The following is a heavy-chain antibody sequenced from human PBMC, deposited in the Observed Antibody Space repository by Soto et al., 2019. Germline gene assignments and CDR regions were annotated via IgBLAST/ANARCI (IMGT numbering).Heavy chain of an antibody. D-gene: IGHD5-12*01. Sequence: QVQLVQSGAEVKKPGSSVKVSCKASGGTFSSYAISWERQAPGQGLEWMGGIIPIFVTASYAQKLQGRVTFTADASTSTAYMELSSLRSEDTAVYYCARSPYSGYEYRGYYCYGMDDWGQGTTVSVSS. V-gene: IGHV1-69*01. J-gene: IGHJ6*02. CDR3: ARSPYSGYEYRGYYCYGMDD. CDR1: GGTFSSYA. CDR2: IIPIFVTA.